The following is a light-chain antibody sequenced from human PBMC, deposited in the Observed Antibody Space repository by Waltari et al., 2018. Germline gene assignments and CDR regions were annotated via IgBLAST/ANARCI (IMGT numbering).Light chain of an antibody. Sequence: DIQMTQSPSSLSASVGDRVTITCRASQSISSYLNWYQQKPGKAPKLLIYAASSLQSGVPSRFSGSGSGTDFTLTISSLQPEDVAFYYCQQYYTPPWTFGQGTKVEI. CDR3: QQYYTPPWT. J-gene: IGKJ1*01. CDR2: AAS. V-gene: IGKV1-39*01. CDR1: QSISSY.